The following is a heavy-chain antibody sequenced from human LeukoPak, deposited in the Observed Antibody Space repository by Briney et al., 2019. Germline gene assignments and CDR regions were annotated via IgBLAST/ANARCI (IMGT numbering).Heavy chain of an antibody. CDR2: IYTSGST. J-gene: IGHJ4*02. V-gene: IGHV4-38-2*02. CDR3: ARAGGDTAMVLDY. CDR1: GYSISSGYY. Sequence: SETLSLTCTVSGYSISSGYYWGWIRQPPGKGLEWIGRIYTSGSTNYNPSLKSRVTMSVDTSKNQFSLKLSSVTAADTAVYYCARAGGDTAMVLDYWGQGTLVTVSS. D-gene: IGHD5-18*01.